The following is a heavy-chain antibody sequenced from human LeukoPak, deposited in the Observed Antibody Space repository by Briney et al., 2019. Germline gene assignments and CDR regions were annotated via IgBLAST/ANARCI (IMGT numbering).Heavy chain of an antibody. CDR2: IYYSGST. CDR1: GGSISSYC. Sequence: SETLSLTCTVSGGSISSYCWSWIRQPPGKGLEWIGYIYYSGSTNYNPSLKSRVTISVDTSKNQFSLKLSSVTAADTAVYYCARVIQDCSGGSCYSIDYWGQGTLVTVSS. J-gene: IGHJ4*02. CDR3: ARVIQDCSGGSCYSIDY. D-gene: IGHD2-15*01. V-gene: IGHV4-59*01.